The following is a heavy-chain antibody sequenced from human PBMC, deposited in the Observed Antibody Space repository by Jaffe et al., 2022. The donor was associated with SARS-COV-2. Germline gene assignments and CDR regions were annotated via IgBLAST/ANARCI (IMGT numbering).Heavy chain of an antibody. CDR1: GFTFDDYA. V-gene: IGHV3-9*01. J-gene: IGHJ6*02. Sequence: EVQLVESGGGLVQPGRSLRLSCAASGFTFDDYAMHWVRQAPGKGLEWVSGISWNSGSIGYADSVKGRFTISRDNAKNSLYLQMNSLRAEDTALYYCAKATEGGSYYYYGMDVWGQGTTVTVSS. CDR2: ISWNSGSI. CDR3: AKATEGGSYYYYGMDV. D-gene: IGHD3-16*01.